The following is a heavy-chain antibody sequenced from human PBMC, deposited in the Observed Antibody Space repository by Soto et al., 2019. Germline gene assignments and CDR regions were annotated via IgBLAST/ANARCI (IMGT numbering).Heavy chain of an antibody. V-gene: IGHV1-69*13. Sequence: ASVKVSCKASGGTFSSYAISWVRQAPGQGLEWMGGIIPIFGTANYAQKFQGRVTITADESTSTAYMELSSLRSEDTAVYYCARDLRAAGRPGMDVWGQGTTVTVS. CDR3: ARDLRAAGRPGMDV. CDR1: GGTFSSYA. J-gene: IGHJ6*02. CDR2: IIPIFGTA. D-gene: IGHD6-13*01.